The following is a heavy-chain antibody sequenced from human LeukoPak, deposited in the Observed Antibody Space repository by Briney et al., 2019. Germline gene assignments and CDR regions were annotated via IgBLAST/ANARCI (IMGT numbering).Heavy chain of an antibody. V-gene: IGHV3-21*01. J-gene: IGHJ4*02. Sequence: GGSLRLSCAASGFAFSSYSMNWVRKAPGKGLEWVSSISSSSSYIYYADSVKGRFTISRDNAKNSLYLQMNSLRAEDTAVYYCAMEYSSSTGYWGQGTLVTFSS. CDR2: ISSSSSYI. CDR3: AMEYSSSTGY. CDR1: GFAFSSYS. D-gene: IGHD6-6*01.